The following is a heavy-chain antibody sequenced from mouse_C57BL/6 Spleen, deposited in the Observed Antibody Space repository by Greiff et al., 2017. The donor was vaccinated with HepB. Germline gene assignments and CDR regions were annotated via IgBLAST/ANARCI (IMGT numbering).Heavy chain of an antibody. J-gene: IGHJ4*01. CDR3: ARHGDYGSSYEDD. Sequence: EVMLVESGGGLVQPGGSLKLSCAASGFTFSDYYMYWVRQTPEKRLEWVAYISNGGGSTYYPDTVQGRFTISRDNAKNPLYLQMSRLKSEDTAMYYCARHGDYGSSYEDDWGQGTSVTVSS. CDR2: ISNGGGST. V-gene: IGHV5-12*01. CDR1: GFTFSDYY. D-gene: IGHD1-1*01.